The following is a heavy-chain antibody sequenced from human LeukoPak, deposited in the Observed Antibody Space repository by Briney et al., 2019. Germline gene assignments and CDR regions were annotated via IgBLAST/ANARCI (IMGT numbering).Heavy chain of an antibody. CDR1: GFTFTNAW. Sequence: GGSLRLSCAASGFTFTNAWMSWVRQAPGKGLEWVGRIKSKTNGGTTDYAAPVKGRFTISRDDSKSIAYLQMNSLKTEDTAVYYCTSHYYYDSSGYYGYYYYYYMDVWGKGTTVTISS. V-gene: IGHV3-15*01. D-gene: IGHD3-22*01. CDR2: IKSKTNGGTT. J-gene: IGHJ6*03. CDR3: TSHYYYDSSGYYGYYYYYYMDV.